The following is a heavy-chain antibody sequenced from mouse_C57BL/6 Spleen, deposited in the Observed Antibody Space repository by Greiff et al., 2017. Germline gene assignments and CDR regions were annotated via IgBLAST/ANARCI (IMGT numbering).Heavy chain of an antibody. V-gene: IGHV1-82*01. CDR2: IYPGDGDT. CDR3: ARSGGNYGFDD. J-gene: IGHJ2*01. D-gene: IGHD2-1*01. CDR1: GYAFTSSW. Sequence: VQLQQSGPELVKPGASVKISCKASGYAFTSSWMHWVKQKPGKGLEWIGRIYPGDGDTNYNGKFKGKATLTADKSSSTAYMQLSSLPSEDSAVYFCARSGGNYGFDDWGQGTTLTVSS.